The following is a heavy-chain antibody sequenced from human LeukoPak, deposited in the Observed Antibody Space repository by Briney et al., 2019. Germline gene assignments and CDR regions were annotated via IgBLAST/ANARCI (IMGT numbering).Heavy chain of an antibody. CDR3: ARGVVPATTRKIDAFDI. CDR2: IIPIFGTA. J-gene: IGHJ3*02. V-gene: IGHV1-69*05. Sequence: GASVKVSCKASGGTFSSYAISWVRQAPGQGLEWMGGIIPIFGTANYAQKFQDRVTITTDESTSTAYMELSSLRSEDTAVYYCARGVVPATTRKIDAFDIWGQGTMVTVSP. CDR1: GGTFSSYA. D-gene: IGHD2-2*01.